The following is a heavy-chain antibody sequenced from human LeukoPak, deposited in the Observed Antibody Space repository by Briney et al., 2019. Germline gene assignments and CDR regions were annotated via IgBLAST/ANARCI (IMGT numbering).Heavy chain of an antibody. V-gene: IGHV4-34*01. Sequence: SETLSLTCAVYGGSFSGYYWSWIRQPPGKGLEWIGEINHSGSTNYNPSLKSRVTISVDTSKNQFSLKLSSVTAADTAVYYCARGRRIFGLGAPVFDYWGQGTLVTVPS. CDR1: GGSFSGYY. J-gene: IGHJ4*02. CDR2: INHSGST. CDR3: ARGRRIFGLGAPVFDY. D-gene: IGHD3-16*01.